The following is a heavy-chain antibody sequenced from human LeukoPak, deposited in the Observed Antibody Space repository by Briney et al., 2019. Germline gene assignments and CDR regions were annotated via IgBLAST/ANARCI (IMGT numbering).Heavy chain of an antibody. D-gene: IGHD6-6*01. CDR1: GFTFRSYW. V-gene: IGHV3-74*01. CDR3: ARGYSSSYRIDY. CDR2: INGDGSST. Sequence: PGGSLRLSCAASGFTFRSYWMHWVCQAPGKGLVWVSRINGDGSSTSDADSVKGRFTISRDNAKNTLYLQMNSLRAEDTAVYYCARGYSSSYRIDYWGQGTLVTVSS. J-gene: IGHJ4*02.